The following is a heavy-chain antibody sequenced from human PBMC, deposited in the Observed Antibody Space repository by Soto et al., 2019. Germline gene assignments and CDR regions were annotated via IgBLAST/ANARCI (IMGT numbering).Heavy chain of an antibody. CDR1: GYSFTNYW. D-gene: IGHD3-9*01. Sequence: GESLKISCQGSGYSFTNYWIRWVRQMPGKGLKWMGRIDPIDSDTNYSPSFQGHVTISADKSISTAYLQWSSLKASDTAMYYCARADWSTSYYPMDVWGQGTTVTVSS. CDR2: IDPIDSDT. V-gene: IGHV5-10-1*01. J-gene: IGHJ6*02. CDR3: ARADWSTSYYPMDV.